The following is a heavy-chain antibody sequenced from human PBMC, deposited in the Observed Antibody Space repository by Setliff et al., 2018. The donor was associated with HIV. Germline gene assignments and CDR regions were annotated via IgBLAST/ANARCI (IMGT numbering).Heavy chain of an antibody. D-gene: IGHD6-19*01. Sequence: SLKISCEASVVTFSDSIIHWVRQAPGKGLEWVALASHDGSKNYADSVKGRFTISRDDSKNTVYLQMDSLRVDDTAVFYCGRERGSSGRAGFFHYWGQGTLVTVSS. J-gene: IGHJ4*02. CDR3: GRERGSSGRAGFFHY. CDR1: VVTFSDSI. CDR2: ASHDGSKN. V-gene: IGHV3-30*04.